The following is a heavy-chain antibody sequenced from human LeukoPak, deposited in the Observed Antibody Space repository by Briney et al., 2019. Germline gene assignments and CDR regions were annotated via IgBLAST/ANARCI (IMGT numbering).Heavy chain of an antibody. CDR1: GFTFSSYS. CDR3: ARKGYDRSGLRFDP. D-gene: IGHD3-22*01. CDR2: ISSSSSYI. Sequence: GGSLRLSCAASGFTFSSYSVNWGRQAPGMGLDWGSSISSSSSYIYYADSVKGRFTLSRDNAQNPLYLQMNSLRAEDTAVYYCARKGYDRSGLRFDPWGQGTLVTVFS. J-gene: IGHJ5*02. V-gene: IGHV3-21*01.